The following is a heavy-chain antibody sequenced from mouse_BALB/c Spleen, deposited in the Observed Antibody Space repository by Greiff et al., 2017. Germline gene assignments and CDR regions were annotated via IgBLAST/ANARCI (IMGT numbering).Heavy chain of an antibody. CDR1: GDSITSGY. D-gene: IGHD2-1*01. CDR2: ISYSGSA. CDR3: ARYDGNYGFYAMDY. V-gene: IGHV3-8*02. Sequence: DVQLQESGPSLVKPSHTLSLTCSVTGDSITSGYWNWVRKFPGNKLEYMGYISYSGSAYYTPSLKSRIASTRDTSKNQYDLQLNSVTTEDTATYYCARYDGNYGFYAMDYWGQGTSVTVSS. J-gene: IGHJ4*01.